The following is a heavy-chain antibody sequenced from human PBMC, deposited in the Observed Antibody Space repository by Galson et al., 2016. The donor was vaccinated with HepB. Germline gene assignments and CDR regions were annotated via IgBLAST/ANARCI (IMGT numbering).Heavy chain of an antibody. D-gene: IGHD1-26*01. CDR3: ASLLGGSTFDY. CDR2: IFYYGNT. J-gene: IGHJ4*02. Sequence: SETLSLTCTVSGASISSASYSWAWIRQPPGKGLEWIGTIFYYGNTYYNPSLKSRVTISVDTSKSQFSLKLRFVTAADTSVYYCASLLGGSTFDYWGQGTLIRVSS. V-gene: IGHV4-39*01. CDR1: GASISSASYS.